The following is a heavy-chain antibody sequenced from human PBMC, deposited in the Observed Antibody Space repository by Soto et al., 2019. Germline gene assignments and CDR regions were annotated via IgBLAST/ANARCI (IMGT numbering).Heavy chain of an antibody. J-gene: IGHJ4*02. V-gene: IGHV4-39*01. Sequence: PSETLSLTCTVSGGSISSSSYYWGWIRQPPGKGLEWIGSIYYSGSTYYNPSLKSRVTISVDTSKNQFSLKLSSVTAADTAVYYCASTLGIAARPRGFDYWGQGTLVTVSS. CDR1: GGSISSSSYY. CDR2: IYYSGST. CDR3: ASTLGIAARPRGFDY. D-gene: IGHD6-6*01.